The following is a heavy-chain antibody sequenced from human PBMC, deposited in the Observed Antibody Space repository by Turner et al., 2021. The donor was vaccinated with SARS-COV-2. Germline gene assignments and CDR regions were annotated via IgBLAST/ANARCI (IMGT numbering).Heavy chain of an antibody. J-gene: IGHJ6*02. CDR1: GFTFDDYA. CDR3: AKLAARSAYYYYGMDV. CDR2: ISWNSGTI. Sequence: EVQLVESGGGLGQPGRYLRLSCAASGFTFDDYAMHWVRQAPGKGLEWVSGISWNSGTIDYADSVNGRFTISRDNDKNSLYLQMNSLRAEDTALYYCAKLAARSAYYYYGMDVWGQGTTVTVSS. V-gene: IGHV3-9*01. D-gene: IGHD6-6*01.